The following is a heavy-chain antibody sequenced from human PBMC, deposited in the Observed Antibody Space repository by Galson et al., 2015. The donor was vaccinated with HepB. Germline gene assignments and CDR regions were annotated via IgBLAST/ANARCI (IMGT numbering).Heavy chain of an antibody. J-gene: IGHJ3*01. CDR2: INPNSGDT. D-gene: IGHD2-2*02. CDR1: GYTFIAYY. V-gene: IGHV1-2*04. CDR3: ARVVGYCSSTSCHRGAFDV. Sequence: SVKVSCRASGYTFIAYYMHWVRQAPGQGLEWMGWINPNSGDTNYAQRFQGWVTMTRDTSISTAYMELSRLRSDDTAVYYCARVVGYCSSTSCHRGAFDVWGQGTMVTVPS.